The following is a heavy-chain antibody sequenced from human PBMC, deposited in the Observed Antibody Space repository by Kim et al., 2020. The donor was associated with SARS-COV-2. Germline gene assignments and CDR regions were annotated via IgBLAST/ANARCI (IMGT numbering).Heavy chain of an antibody. D-gene: IGHD3-16*01. Sequence: SETLSLTCAVYGGSFSGYYWSWIRQPPGKGLEWIGEINHSGSTNYNPSLKSRVTISVDTSKNQFSLKLSSVTAADTAVYYCARALIDPYYYGMDVWGHGT. V-gene: IGHV4-34*01. CDR2: INHSGST. J-gene: IGHJ6*02. CDR1: GGSFSGYY. CDR3: ARALIDPYYYGMDV.